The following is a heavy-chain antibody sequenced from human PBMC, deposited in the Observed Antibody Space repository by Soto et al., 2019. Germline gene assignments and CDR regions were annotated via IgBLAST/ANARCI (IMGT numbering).Heavy chain of an antibody. D-gene: IGHD4-17*01. J-gene: IGHJ4*02. CDR3: ARHQTVTSSGFDY. V-gene: IGHV4-39*01. CDR2: IYYSGST. Sequence: QLRLQESGPGLVKPSETLSLTCTVSGGSISSSSYYWGWIRQPPGKGLEWIGSIYYSGSTYYNPSRKSRVTISVDTSRNQFSLKLSSVTAADAAVYYCARHQTVTSSGFDYWGQGTLVTVSS. CDR1: GGSISSSSYY.